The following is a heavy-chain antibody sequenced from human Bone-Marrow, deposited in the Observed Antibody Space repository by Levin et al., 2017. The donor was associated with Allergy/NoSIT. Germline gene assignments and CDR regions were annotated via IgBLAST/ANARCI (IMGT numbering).Heavy chain of an antibody. D-gene: IGHD5-18*01. J-gene: IGHJ4*02. CDR3: ARRQVDTAMVLTLFFDY. CDR1: GGSISSSSYY. V-gene: IGHV4-39*01. CDR2: IYYSGST. Sequence: SETLSLTCTVSGGSISSSSYYWGWIRQPPGKGLEWIGSIYYSGSTYYNPSLKSRVTISVDTSKNQFSLKLSSVTAADTAVYYCARRQVDTAMVLTLFFDYWGQGTLVTVSS.